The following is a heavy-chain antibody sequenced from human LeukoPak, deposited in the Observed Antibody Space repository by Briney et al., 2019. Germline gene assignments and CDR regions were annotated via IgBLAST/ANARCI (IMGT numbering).Heavy chain of an antibody. CDR2: INHSEST. D-gene: IGHD3-22*01. V-gene: IGHV4-34*01. J-gene: IGHJ6*02. Sequence: NASETLSLTCAVYGGSFSGYYWSWLRQPPGKGLEGMGEINHSESTNYNPSLKSRVTISVDTSKNQFSLKLSSVNAADTAVYYCARSAQDSSGYYTNYYYYGMDVWGQGTTVTVSS. CDR1: GGSFSGYY. CDR3: ARSAQDSSGYYTNYYYYGMDV.